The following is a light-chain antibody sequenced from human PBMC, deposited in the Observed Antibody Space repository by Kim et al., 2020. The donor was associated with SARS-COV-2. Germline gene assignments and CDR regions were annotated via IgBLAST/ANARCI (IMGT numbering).Light chain of an antibody. J-gene: IGKJ4*01. Sequence: APVGDKLTITGRASQGIGNWLAWYQQHPGEAPHFLIYGASSLQSGVPSRFSGSGSGRDFTLIITSLQPEDFATYYCQQASSFPVTFGGGTKVDIK. CDR1: QGIGNW. CDR3: QQASSFPVT. CDR2: GAS. V-gene: IGKV1-12*01.